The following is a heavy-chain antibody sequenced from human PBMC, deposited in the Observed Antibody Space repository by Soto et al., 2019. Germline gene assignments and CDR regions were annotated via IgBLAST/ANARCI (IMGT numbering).Heavy chain of an antibody. CDR1: GFIFSNYA. D-gene: IGHD3-16*01. V-gene: IGHV3-23*01. CDR3: AKDRLGGGLDY. CDR2: VTSRGDTT. Sequence: EVQLLQSGGGLVQPGGSLRLSCAASGFIFSNYAMNWVRQAPGKGLEWVSIVTSRGDTTYYADTVKGLFTISRDNSKNTLYLQVNSLTAEDTAVYYCAKDRLGGGLDYWGQGTLVSVSS. J-gene: IGHJ4*02.